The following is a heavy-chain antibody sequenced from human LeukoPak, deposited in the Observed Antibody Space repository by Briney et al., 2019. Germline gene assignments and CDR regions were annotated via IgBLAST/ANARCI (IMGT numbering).Heavy chain of an antibody. J-gene: IGHJ6*02. CDR1: GFTFSNYG. V-gene: IGHV3-48*01. CDR2: MSGSSTII. Sequence: GGSLRLSCVASGFTFSNYGMNWVRQAPGKGLEWVSHMSGSSTIIYYADSVKGRFTISRDNVKNSLYLQMNSLRAEDTAVYYCARSDGAYCSGGSCYDYGMDVWGQGTTVTVSS. D-gene: IGHD2-15*01. CDR3: ARSDGAYCSGGSCYDYGMDV.